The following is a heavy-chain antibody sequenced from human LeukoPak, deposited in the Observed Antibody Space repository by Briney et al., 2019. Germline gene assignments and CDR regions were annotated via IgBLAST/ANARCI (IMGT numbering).Heavy chain of an antibody. D-gene: IGHD3-10*01. V-gene: IGHV1-8*01. CDR3: ARARITMVRGVIIGPSYYYYYMDV. CDR1: GYTFTSYD. CDR2: MNPNSGNT. Sequence: GASVKVSCKASGYTFTSYDINWVRQATGQGLEWMGWMNPNSGNTGYAQKFQGRVTMTRNTSISTAYMELSSLRSEDTAVYYCARARITMVRGVIIGPSYYYYYMDVWGKGTTVTVSS. J-gene: IGHJ6*03.